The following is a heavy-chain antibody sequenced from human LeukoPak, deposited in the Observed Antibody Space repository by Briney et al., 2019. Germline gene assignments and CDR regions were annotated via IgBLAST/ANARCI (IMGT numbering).Heavy chain of an antibody. Sequence: GGSLRLSCAASGFTFSSYAMSWVRQAPGKGLEWVSAISGSGGSTYYADSVKGRFTISRDDSKNTLYLQMNSLRAEDTAVYYCATQLWWSDVFDIWGQGTMVTVSS. CDR1: GFTFSSYA. CDR3: ATQLWWSDVFDI. D-gene: IGHD2-21*01. J-gene: IGHJ3*02. V-gene: IGHV3-23*01. CDR2: ISGSGGST.